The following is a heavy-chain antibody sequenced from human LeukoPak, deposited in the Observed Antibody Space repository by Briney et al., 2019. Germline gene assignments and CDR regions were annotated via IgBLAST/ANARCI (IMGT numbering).Heavy chain of an antibody. D-gene: IGHD3-3*01. Sequence: PGGSLRLSCAASGFSFSSYEMNWVRQAPGKGLEWVSYISGPGTRIYYADSVKGRFTISRDNAKNSLYLQMNSLRADDTALYYCAGDLASGYRYDYWGQGILVTVSS. CDR2: ISGPGTRI. CDR1: GFSFSSYE. J-gene: IGHJ4*02. CDR3: AGDLASGYRYDY. V-gene: IGHV3-48*03.